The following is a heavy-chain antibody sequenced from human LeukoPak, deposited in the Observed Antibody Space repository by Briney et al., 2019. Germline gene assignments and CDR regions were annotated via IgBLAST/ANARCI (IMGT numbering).Heavy chain of an antibody. J-gene: IGHJ4*02. D-gene: IGHD3-10*01. CDR2: ISGSGGNT. CDR3: ANLWFGESLGIY. CDR1: GFTFSSYA. V-gene: IGHV3-23*01. Sequence: GGSLRLSCAASGFTFSSYAMSWVRQAPGKGLEWVSAISGSGGNTYYADSVKGRFTISRDNSKNTLYLQMNSLRAEDTAVYYCANLWFGESLGIYWGQGTLVTVSS.